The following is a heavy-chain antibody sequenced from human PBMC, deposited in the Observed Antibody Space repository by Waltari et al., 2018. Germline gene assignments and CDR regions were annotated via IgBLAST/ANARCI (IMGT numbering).Heavy chain of an antibody. Sequence: QVQLQQWGAGLLKPSETLSLTCAVYGGSFSGYYWSWIRQPPGKGLEWIGEINQSGSTNYNPSLKSRVTISVDTSKNQFSLKLSSVTTADTAVYYCARQSGRQWLVPYDLCGRGTLVTVSS. CDR2: INQSGST. J-gene: IGHJ2*01. D-gene: IGHD6-19*01. CDR3: ARQSGRQWLVPYDL. CDR1: GGSFSGYY. V-gene: IGHV4-34*01.